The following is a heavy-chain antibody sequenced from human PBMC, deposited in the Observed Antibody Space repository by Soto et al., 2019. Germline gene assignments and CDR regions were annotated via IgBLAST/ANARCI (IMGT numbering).Heavy chain of an antibody. J-gene: IGHJ4*02. CDR2: INTYSDRT. CDR1: GYTFINYG. V-gene: IGHV1-18*04. CDR3: ARDYTGRGYFDH. D-gene: IGHD2-8*02. Sequence: ASVKVSCKASGYTFINYGISWVRQAPGQGLEWLGWINTYSDRTNYAQEFQGRVSMTTEKSTSTVYMELRSLRSGDTALYYCARDYTGRGYFDHWGQGSLVPVSS.